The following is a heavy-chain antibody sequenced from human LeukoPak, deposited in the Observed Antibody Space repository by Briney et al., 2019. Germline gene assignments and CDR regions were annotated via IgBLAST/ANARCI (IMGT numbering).Heavy chain of an antibody. CDR2: VYYSGTT. CDR3: ARLGYNGGWYQYYFEY. Sequence: PSETLSLTCAVSGASISTSAYYWGWIRQPSGKGLQWIGSVYYSGTTYYNPSLQSRVTISVDTSKNQFSLELTSVTAADAAVYYCARLGYNGGWYQYYFEYWGLGTLVTVSS. D-gene: IGHD6-19*01. CDR1: GASISTSAYY. J-gene: IGHJ4*02. V-gene: IGHV4-39*01.